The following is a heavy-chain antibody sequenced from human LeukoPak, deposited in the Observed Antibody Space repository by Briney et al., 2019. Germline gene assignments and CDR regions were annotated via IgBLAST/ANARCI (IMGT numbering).Heavy chain of an antibody. V-gene: IGHV3-30*03. D-gene: IGHD2-15*01. Sequence: GGSLRLSCAASGFTFSSYGMHWVRQAPGKGLEWVAVISYDGSNKYYADSVKGRFTISRDNSKNTLYLQMNSLRAEDTAVYYCARVVVAATLYYFDYWGQGTLVTVSS. J-gene: IGHJ4*02. CDR2: ISYDGSNK. CDR1: GFTFSSYG. CDR3: ARVVVAATLYYFDY.